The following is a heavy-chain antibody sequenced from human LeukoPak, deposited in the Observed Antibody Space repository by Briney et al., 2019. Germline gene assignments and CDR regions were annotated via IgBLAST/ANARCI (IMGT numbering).Heavy chain of an antibody. V-gene: IGHV3-21*01. CDR3: ARQYSSSWFHFDY. CDR2: ISSSSSYI. CDR1: GFTFSSYS. D-gene: IGHD6-13*01. J-gene: IGHJ4*02. Sequence: GGSLRLSCVASGFTFSSYSMNWVRQAPGKGLEWVSSISSSSSYIYYAESVKGRFTISRDNAKNSLDLQMNSLRAEDTAVYYCARQYSSSWFHFDYWGQGTLVTASS.